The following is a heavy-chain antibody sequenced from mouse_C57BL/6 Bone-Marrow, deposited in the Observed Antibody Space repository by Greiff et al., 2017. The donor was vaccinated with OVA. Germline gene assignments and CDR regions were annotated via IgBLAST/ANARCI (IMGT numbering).Heavy chain of an antibody. CDR3: ERGRYCDY. Sequence: EVQLLESGPELVKPGASVKMSCKASGYSFTGYYMHWVKQSHGHILDWIGYIYPCNGVSSYNQKFKGKATLTVDKSSSTAYMELRSLTSEDSAVYYCERGRYCDYGGQGTTPTVSS. CDR2: IYPCNGVS. J-gene: IGHJ2*01. CDR1: GYSFTGYY. V-gene: IGHV1-31*01.